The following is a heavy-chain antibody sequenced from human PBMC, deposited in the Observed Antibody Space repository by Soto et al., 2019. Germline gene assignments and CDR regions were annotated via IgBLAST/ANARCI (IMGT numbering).Heavy chain of an antibody. V-gene: IGHV3-30-3*01. J-gene: IGHJ4*02. CDR2: ISYDGSNK. Sequence: QVQLVESGGGVVQPGRSLRLSCAASGFTFSSYAMHWVRQAPGKGLEWVAVISYDGSNKYYADSVKGRFTISRDNSKNPLYLQMNRLRAEETAVYYWARGGGGGKGVAYYFDYWGQGTLVTVSS. D-gene: IGHD2-15*01. CDR3: ARGGGGGKGVAYYFDY. CDR1: GFTFSSYA.